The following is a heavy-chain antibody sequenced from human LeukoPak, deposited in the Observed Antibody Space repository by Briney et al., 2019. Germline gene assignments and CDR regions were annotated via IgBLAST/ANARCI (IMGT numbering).Heavy chain of an antibody. CDR3: ARDSQAYCSGGSCSMFDY. Sequence: PGGSLRLSCAASGFTFSSYGMSWVRQAPGKGLEWVSAISGSGGSTYYADSVKGRFTISRDNSKNSLYLHMNSLRAEDTAVYYCARDSQAYCSGGSCSMFDYWGQGSLVTVSS. CDR2: ISGSGGST. D-gene: IGHD2-15*01. J-gene: IGHJ4*02. V-gene: IGHV3-23*01. CDR1: GFTFSSYG.